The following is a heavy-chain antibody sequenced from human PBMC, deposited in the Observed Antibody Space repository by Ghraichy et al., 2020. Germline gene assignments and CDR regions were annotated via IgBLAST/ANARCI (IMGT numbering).Heavy chain of an antibody. CDR2: INHSGST. V-gene: IGHV4-34*01. J-gene: IGHJ6*02. Sequence: SETLSLTCAVYGGSFSGYYWSWIRQPPGQGLEWIGEINHSGSTNYNPSLKSRVTISVDTSKNQFSLKLGSVTAADTAVYYCARGPPEVVHYYGMDVWGQGTTVTVSS. CDR1: GGSFSGYY. D-gene: IGHD2-2*01. CDR3: ARGPPEVVHYYGMDV.